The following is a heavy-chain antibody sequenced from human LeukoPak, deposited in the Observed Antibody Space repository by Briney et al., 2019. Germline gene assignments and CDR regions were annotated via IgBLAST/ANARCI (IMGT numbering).Heavy chain of an antibody. D-gene: IGHD4-17*01. Sequence: QLGGSLRLSCAASGFTVSSNYMSWVRQAPGKGLEWVSVIYSGGSTYYADSVKGRFTISRDNSKNTLYLQMNSLRAEDTAVYYCARVLRDYGDYIPPGAFDIWGQGTMVTVSS. CDR2: IYSGGST. J-gene: IGHJ3*02. V-gene: IGHV3-66*01. CDR1: GFTVSSNY. CDR3: ARVLRDYGDYIPPGAFDI.